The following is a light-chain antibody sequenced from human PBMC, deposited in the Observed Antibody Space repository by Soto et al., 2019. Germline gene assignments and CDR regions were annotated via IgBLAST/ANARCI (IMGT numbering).Light chain of an antibody. CDR2: EVT. J-gene: IGLJ1*01. Sequence: QSALTQPASVSGSPGQSITISCTGTSSDVGGYNHVSWYQHHPGKAPKRIIYEVTKRPSGVSNRFSGSKSGDTASLTISGHQAEDEADYYCISHSASTSRIFGTGTKLTVL. V-gene: IGLV2-14*01. CDR1: SSDVGGYNH. CDR3: ISHSASTSRI.